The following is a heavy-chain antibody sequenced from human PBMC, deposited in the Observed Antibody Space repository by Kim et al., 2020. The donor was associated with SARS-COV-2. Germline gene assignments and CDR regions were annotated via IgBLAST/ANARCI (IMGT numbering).Heavy chain of an antibody. CDR1: GFTLSNYN. J-gene: IGHJ5*02. CDR3: TRGARRDRFDP. V-gene: IGHV3-48*02. Sequence: GGSLRLSCAASGFTLSNYNMNWVRQAPGKGLEWVSYISTGSRPIYYADSVKGRFTICRDDAKNSVWLQMNSLRDEDTAVYYCTRGARRDRFDPWGQGTLVTVSS. D-gene: IGHD2-21*02. CDR2: ISTGSRPI.